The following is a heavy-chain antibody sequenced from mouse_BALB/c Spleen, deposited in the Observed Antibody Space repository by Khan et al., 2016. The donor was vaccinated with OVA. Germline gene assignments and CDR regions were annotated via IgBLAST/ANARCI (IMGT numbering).Heavy chain of an antibody. J-gene: IGHJ3*01. Sequence: EVKLLESGGGLVQPGGSLILSCAASGFDFSRNWMSWARQAPGKGQEWIGEINPGSSTINYMPSLKEKFIISRDNAKNTLYLQMRKVRSEDTALYYCARLERYGQLANWGQGTLVTVSA. V-gene: IGHV4-2*02. CDR1: GFDFSRNW. D-gene: IGHD2-10*02. CDR3: ARLERYGQLAN. CDR2: INPGSSTI.